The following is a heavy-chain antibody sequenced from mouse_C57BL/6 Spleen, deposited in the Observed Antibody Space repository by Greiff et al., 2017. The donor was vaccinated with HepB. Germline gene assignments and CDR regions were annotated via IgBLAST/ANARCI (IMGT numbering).Heavy chain of an antibody. Sequence: LVESGPELVKPGASVKISCKASGYAFSSSWMNWVKQRPGKGLEWIGRIYPGDGDTNYNGKFKGKATLTADKSSSTAYMQRSSLTSEDSAVYFCARRGSYDYDRGFDYWGQGTTLTVSS. CDR2: IYPGDGDT. J-gene: IGHJ2*01. CDR3: ARRGSYDYDRGFDY. V-gene: IGHV1-82*01. D-gene: IGHD2-4*01. CDR1: GYAFSSSW.